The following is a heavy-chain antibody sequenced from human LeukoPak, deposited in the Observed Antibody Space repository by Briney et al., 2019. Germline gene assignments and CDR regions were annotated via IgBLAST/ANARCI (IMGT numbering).Heavy chain of an antibody. Sequence: GGSLRLSCVASGFTFTDYTMNWVRQAPGKGLEWVSYIGYRGSAIYYADSVKGRFTFSRDNAKNSLYLQMNSLRAEDTAVYYCARGSQWELLGSCDYWGQGIPVTVSS. D-gene: IGHD1-26*01. J-gene: IGHJ4*02. V-gene: IGHV3-48*04. CDR3: ARGSQWELLGSCDY. CDR1: GFTFTDYT. CDR2: IGYRGSAI.